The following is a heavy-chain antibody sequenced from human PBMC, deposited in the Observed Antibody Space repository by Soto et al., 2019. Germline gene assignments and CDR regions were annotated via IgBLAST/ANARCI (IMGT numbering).Heavy chain of an antibody. J-gene: IGHJ6*02. D-gene: IGHD2-2*02. V-gene: IGHV3-21*01. CDR2: ISSSSSYI. CDR3: ARIPLGYCSSTSCYKGNYYYYYGMDV. CDR1: GFTFSSYS. Sequence: PGGSLRLSCAASGFTFSSYSMNWVRQAPGKGLEWVSSISSSSSYIYYADSVKGRFTISRDNAKNSLYLQMNSLRAEDTAVYYCARIPLGYCSSTSCYKGNYYYYYGMDVWGQGTTVTVSS.